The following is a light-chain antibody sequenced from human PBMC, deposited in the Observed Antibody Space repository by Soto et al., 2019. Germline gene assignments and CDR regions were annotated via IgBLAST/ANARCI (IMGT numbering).Light chain of an antibody. V-gene: IGLV2-14*03. CDR1: SSDVGGYNF. J-gene: IGLJ3*02. CDR3: CSHSSSITWM. CDR2: EVA. Sequence: QSALTQTASVSGSPGQSITMSYTGTSSDVGGYNFVSWYQQHPGKAPKLIVHEVANRLSGVSGRFSGSKSGNTAFLTISGLQAEDEAVYYCCSHSSSITWMFGGGTKLTVL.